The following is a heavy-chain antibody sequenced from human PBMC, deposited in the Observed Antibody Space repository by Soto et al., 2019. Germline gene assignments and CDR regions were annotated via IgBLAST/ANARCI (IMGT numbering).Heavy chain of an antibody. D-gene: IGHD3-10*01. V-gene: IGHV4-59*01. J-gene: IGHJ4*02. CDR2: IYYSGST. CDR1: GVSISTYY. Sequence: QVQLQESGPGLVKPSETLSLTCSVSGVSISTYYWSWIRQSPGKGLEWIGYIYYSGSTNYNPSLRRRVTISVDTSKNQFSLKLSSVTAADTAVYYCASSDYYGSGRSWGQGTLVTVSS. CDR3: ASSDYYGSGRS.